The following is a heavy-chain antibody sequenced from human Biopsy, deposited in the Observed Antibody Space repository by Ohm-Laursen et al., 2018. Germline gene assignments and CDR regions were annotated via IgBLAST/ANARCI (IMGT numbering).Heavy chain of an antibody. V-gene: IGHV4-59*08. J-gene: IGHJ3*02. CDR1: GGSIRGSS. D-gene: IGHD6-19*01. Sequence: GTLSLTCTVSGGSIRGSSWSWIRQAPGRGLEWVGYISYSGSTSNNPSHKSRITISVDTPKNQISLKVTSVTAADTAVYYCAKHGSGWTGDDALHIWGQGTMVTVSS. CDR3: AKHGSGWTGDDALHI. CDR2: ISYSGST.